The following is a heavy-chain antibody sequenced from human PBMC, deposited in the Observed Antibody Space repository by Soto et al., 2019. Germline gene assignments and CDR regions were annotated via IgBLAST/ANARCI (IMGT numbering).Heavy chain of an antibody. D-gene: IGHD1-26*01. CDR3: ARDPTSERYFDY. CDR1: GGTFSSYT. V-gene: IGHV1-69*08. CDR2: IIPILGIA. J-gene: IGHJ4*02. Sequence: QVQLVQSGAEVKKPGSSVKVSCKASGGTFSSYTISWVRQAPGQGLEWMGRIIPILGIANYAQKFQGRVTIXAXXSTSTAYMELSSLRSEDTAVYYCARDPTSERYFDYWGQGTLVTVSS.